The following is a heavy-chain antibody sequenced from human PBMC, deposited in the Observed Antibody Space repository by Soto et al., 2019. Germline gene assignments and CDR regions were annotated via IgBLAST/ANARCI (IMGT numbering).Heavy chain of an antibody. Sequence: SVKVSCKASGGTFSNYAFSWVRQAPGQGLDWMGTIIPIFGTTNFAQKFQGRVTMTADESTTTVYMELSSLRSDDTAVYYCARELPEGNGTFREDAFDIWGQGTTVTVSS. CDR3: ARELPEGNGTFREDAFDI. J-gene: IGHJ3*02. D-gene: IGHD2-2*01. CDR2: IIPIFGTT. CDR1: GGTFSNYA. V-gene: IGHV1-69*13.